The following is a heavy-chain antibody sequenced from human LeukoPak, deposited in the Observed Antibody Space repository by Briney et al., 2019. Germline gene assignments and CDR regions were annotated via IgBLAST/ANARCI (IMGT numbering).Heavy chain of an antibody. J-gene: IGHJ5*02. V-gene: IGHV1-8*01. CDR2: MNPNSGNT. Sequence: ASVKVSCKASGYTFTSYDINWVRQATGQGLEWMGWMNPNSGNTGYAQKFQGRVTMTRNTSISTAYMELSGLRSEDTAVYYCARLTYYDFWSGYQWFDPWGQGTLVTVSS. CDR1: GYTFTSYD. D-gene: IGHD3-3*01. CDR3: ARLTYYDFWSGYQWFDP.